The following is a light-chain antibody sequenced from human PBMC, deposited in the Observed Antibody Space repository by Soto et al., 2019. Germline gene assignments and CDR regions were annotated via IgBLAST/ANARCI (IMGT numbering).Light chain of an antibody. CDR3: QQLRMYPST. J-gene: IGKJ4*01. V-gene: IGKV1-9*01. CDR1: QDIAIY. Sequence: IQLTQSTSSLSASVGDRVTITCRASQDIAIYLAWYQQKPGEAPKLLIYAASTLYGGVPSRFSGSGSGTDFALTITSLQAEDFATYYCQQLRMYPSTFGGGTKVAI. CDR2: AAS.